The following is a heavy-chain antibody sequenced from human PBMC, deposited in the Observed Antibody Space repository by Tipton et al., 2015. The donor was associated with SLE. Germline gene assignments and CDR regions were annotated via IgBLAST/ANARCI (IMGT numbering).Heavy chain of an antibody. V-gene: IGHV4-59*08. CDR3: ARHLGAHNWNY. J-gene: IGHJ4*02. Sequence: TLSLTCTVSGGSISSYYWSWIRQPPGKGLDWIGSVYYTGTTFYNPSLESRVTVSLDTSRNRFSLRLRSVTAADTAMYFCARHLGAHNWNYWGQGTLVTVSS. CDR1: GGSISSYY. D-gene: IGHD1-20*01. CDR2: VYYTGTT.